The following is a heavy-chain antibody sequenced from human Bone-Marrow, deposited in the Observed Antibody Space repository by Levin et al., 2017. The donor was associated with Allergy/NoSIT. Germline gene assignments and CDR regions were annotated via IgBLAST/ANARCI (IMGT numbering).Heavy chain of an antibody. CDR3: ARLARFDGAGRSEFDL. D-gene: IGHD3-3*01. CDR1: GYNFVNYW. V-gene: IGHV5-51*01. CDR2: INPYDSDA. Sequence: GGSLRLSCRGSGYNFVNYWIGWVRQMPGKDLEWMGIINPYDSDARYSPSRQGQVTISADKSSFTASLQWSSLKASDSGLYYCARLARFDGAGRSEFDLWGQGTQVIVSS. J-gene: IGHJ5*02.